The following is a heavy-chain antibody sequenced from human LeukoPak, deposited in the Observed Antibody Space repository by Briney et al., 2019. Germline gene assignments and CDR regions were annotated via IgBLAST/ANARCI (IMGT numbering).Heavy chain of an antibody. V-gene: IGHV3-48*01. CDR2: FGISGTI. D-gene: IGHD5-18*01. CDR3: AGYRLYPY. Sequence: GGSLRLSCAASGFAVNTYDMHWVRQAPGEGPQWIAYFGISGTIYYADSVRSRFTISRDSAKNSLYLQMNGLRVDDTAIYYCAGYRLYPYWGQGTPVTVSS. J-gene: IGHJ4*02. CDR1: GFAVNTYD.